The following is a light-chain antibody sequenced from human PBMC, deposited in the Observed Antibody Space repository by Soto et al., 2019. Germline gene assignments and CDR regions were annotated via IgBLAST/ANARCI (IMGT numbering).Light chain of an antibody. CDR3: QSYDSSLSGVV. CDR1: SSNIGAEYD. J-gene: IGLJ2*01. Sequence: VLTQPASVSGAPGQRVTISCTGSSSNIGAEYDVHWYQQLPGAAPNLLIYASSHRPSGVPDRFSGSRSGTSASLAIAGLQAEDEADYYCQSYDSSLSGVVFGGGTQLTVL. V-gene: IGLV1-40*01. CDR2: ASS.